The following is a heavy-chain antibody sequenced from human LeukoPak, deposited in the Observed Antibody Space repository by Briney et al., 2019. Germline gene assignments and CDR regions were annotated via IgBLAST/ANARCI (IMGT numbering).Heavy chain of an antibody. Sequence: AGSLRLSCAVFGLTLSKDGMSWVRQAPRGGMEWVAGISDIGRRTNYADSVKGQFTISRDNPKNTLYLQINSLRAEDTAVYFCARRGVVIRVILVGFHKEAFYFDSWGQGALVTVSS. CDR1: GLTLSKDG. J-gene: IGHJ4*02. V-gene: IGHV3-23*01. CDR2: ISDIGRRT. CDR3: ARRGVVIRVILVGFHKEAFYFDS. D-gene: IGHD3-22*01.